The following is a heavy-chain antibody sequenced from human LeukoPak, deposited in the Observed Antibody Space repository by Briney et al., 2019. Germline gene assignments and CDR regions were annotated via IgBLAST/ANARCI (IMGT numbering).Heavy chain of an antibody. J-gene: IGHJ4*02. Sequence: PGGSLRLSCAASGFTFSNAWMSWVRQAPGKGLEWVGRIKSKTDGGTTDYAAPVKGRFTISRDDSKNTLYLQMNSLKTEDTAVYYCTTDPEKYNWNDHLDYWGQGTLVTVSS. CDR1: GFTFSNAW. V-gene: IGHV3-15*01. CDR2: IKSKTDGGTT. D-gene: IGHD1-1*01. CDR3: TTDPEKYNWNDHLDY.